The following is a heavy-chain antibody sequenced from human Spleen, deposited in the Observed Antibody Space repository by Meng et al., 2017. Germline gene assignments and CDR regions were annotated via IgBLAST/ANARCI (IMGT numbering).Heavy chain of an antibody. J-gene: IGHJ4*02. CDR3: ARPGEYHYFAD. V-gene: IGHV3-30*07. Sequence: GESLMISCAASGFTFSSYAMHWVRQAPGKGLEWVAVISYDGSNKYYADSVKGRFTISRDNSKNTLYLQMNSLRAEDSAVYYCARPGEYHYFADWGQGTLVTVSS. CDR2: ISYDGSNK. CDR1: GFTFSSYA. D-gene: IGHD2/OR15-2a*01.